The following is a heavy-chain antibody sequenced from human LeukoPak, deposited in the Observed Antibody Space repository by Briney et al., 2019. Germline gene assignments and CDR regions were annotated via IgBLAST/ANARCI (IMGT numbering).Heavy chain of an antibody. CDR3: ARYFVGYSSSSFDY. D-gene: IGHD6-6*01. Sequence: PSETLSLTCTVSGGSITSSSYYWGWIRQPPGKGLEWIGSIYYSGSTYYNPSLKSRVTISVDTSKNQFSLKLSSVTAADTAVYYCARYFVGYSSSSFDYWGQGTLVTVSS. J-gene: IGHJ4*02. CDR1: GGSITSSSYY. CDR2: IYYSGST. V-gene: IGHV4-39*07.